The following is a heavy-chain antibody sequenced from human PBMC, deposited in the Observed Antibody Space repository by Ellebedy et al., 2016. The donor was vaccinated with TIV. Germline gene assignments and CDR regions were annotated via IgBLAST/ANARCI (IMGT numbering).Heavy chain of an antibody. V-gene: IGHV4-34*01. CDR1: GGSFSGYY. CDR2: INHSGST. CDR3: AREGVVVVAATTSFDY. Sequence: SETLSLXCAVYGGSFSGYYWSWIRQPPGKGLEWIGEINHSGSTNYNPSLKSRVTISVDTSKNQFSLKLSSVTAADTAVYYCAREGVVVVAATTSFDYWGQGTLVTVSS. D-gene: IGHD2-15*01. J-gene: IGHJ4*02.